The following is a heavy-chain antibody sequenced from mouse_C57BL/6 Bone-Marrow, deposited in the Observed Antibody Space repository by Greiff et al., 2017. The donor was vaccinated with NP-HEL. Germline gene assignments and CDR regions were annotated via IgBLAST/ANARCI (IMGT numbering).Heavy chain of an antibody. Sequence: EVMLVESEGGLVQPGSSMKLSCTASGFTFSDYYMAWVRQVPEKGLEWVANINYDGSSTYYLDSLKSRFIISRDNAKNILYLQMSSLKSEDTATYYCARENHYYAMDYWGQGTSVTVSS. J-gene: IGHJ4*01. CDR2: INYDGSST. V-gene: IGHV5-16*01. CDR1: GFTFSDYY. CDR3: ARENHYYAMDY.